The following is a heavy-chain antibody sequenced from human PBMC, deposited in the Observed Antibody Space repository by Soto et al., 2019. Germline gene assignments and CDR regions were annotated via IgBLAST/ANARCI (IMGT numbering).Heavy chain of an antibody. D-gene: IGHD3-10*01. CDR3: ARSSSGSNCQHY. CDR1: GCSTSHYY. Sequence: SESRSVTGTVTGCSTSHYYRNWIRQPPGKGLECIGYISYSGSTKYNPSLKSRVTIFRDTSKNQFSLNLSSVTAADTSVYYCARSSSGSNCQHYWGQGALVTVSS. CDR2: ISYSGST. J-gene: IGHJ4*02. V-gene: IGHV4-59*01.